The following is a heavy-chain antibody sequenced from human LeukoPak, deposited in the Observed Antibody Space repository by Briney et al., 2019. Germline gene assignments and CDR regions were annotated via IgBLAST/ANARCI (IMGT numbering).Heavy chain of an antibody. CDR1: GFSFNNFA. CDR3: AKAEKGGYNLENFDY. CDR2: ISYDGNSR. D-gene: IGHD5-24*01. J-gene: IGHJ4*02. Sequence: TGGSLRLSCAASGFSFNNFAMYWVRQAPGKGLEWVAHISYDGNSRYNEDSVKGRFTISRDDSKNTLYLQMNSLRAEDTAVYYCAKAEKGGYNLENFDYWGQGTLVTVSS. V-gene: IGHV3-30-3*01.